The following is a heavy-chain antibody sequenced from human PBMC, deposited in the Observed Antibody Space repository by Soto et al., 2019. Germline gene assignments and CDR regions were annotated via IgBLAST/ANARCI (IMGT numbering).Heavy chain of an antibody. Sequence: SETLSLTCTVSGDSISSSTYYWGWIRQPPGKGLEWIGSMFYSGNTYYNPSLKSRVTLSIDTSKYQFSLKLNSVTAADTAVYYCVSPEGYYDSSGYTLDYWGQGTLVTVSS. CDR1: GDSISSSTYY. V-gene: IGHV4-39*01. J-gene: IGHJ4*02. D-gene: IGHD3-22*01. CDR2: MFYSGNT. CDR3: VSPEGYYDSSGYTLDY.